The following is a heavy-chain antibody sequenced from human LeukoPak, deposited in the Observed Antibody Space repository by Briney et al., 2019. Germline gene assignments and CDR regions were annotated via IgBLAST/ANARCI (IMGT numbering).Heavy chain of an antibody. Sequence: TSETLSLTCAVPGYPISSGYYWGWIRQPPGKGLEWIGSIYHSGSTYYNPSLKSRVTISVDTSKNQFSLKLSSVTAADTAVYYCATGIRGVIINDAFDIWGQGTMVTVSS. J-gene: IGHJ3*02. CDR2: IYHSGST. V-gene: IGHV4-38-2*01. D-gene: IGHD3-10*01. CDR3: ATGIRGVIINDAFDI. CDR1: GYPISSGYY.